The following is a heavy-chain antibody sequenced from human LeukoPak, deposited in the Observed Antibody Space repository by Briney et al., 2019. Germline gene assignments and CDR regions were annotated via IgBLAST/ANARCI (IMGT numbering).Heavy chain of an antibody. D-gene: IGHD6-6*01. J-gene: IGHJ6*03. CDR2: IHYSGGIT. V-gene: IGHV4-59*12. CDR3: ARDAYSSSPGRAYYYYMDV. CDR1: GGSISSYY. Sequence: SETLSLTCTVSGGSISSYYWSWIRQPPGKGLEWIGYIHYSGGITYYNPSLKSRVTISVDTSKNQFSLSLSSVTAADTAVYYCARDAYSSSPGRAYYYYMDVWGKGTTVTVSS.